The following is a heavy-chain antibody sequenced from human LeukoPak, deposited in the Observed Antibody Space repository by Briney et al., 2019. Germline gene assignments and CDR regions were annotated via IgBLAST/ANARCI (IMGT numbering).Heavy chain of an antibody. D-gene: IGHD6-13*01. Sequence: GGSLRLFCAVSGFTFSDFWMNCVRRSRGEGLEGVTSINQNGGETFYVHSVKGRFTISRDNPKNAVYVNEKTVRCGDTAVYYCARDGTAPGLYFDLWGQGTLVTVSS. J-gene: IGHJ4*01. V-gene: IGHV3-7*01. CDR3: ARDGTAPGLYFDL. CDR2: INQNGGET. CDR1: GFTFSDFW.